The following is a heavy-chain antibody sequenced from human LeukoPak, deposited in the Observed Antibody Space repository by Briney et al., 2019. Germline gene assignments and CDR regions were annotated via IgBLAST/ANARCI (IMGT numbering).Heavy chain of an antibody. CDR1: GFTFSSYA. J-gene: IGHJ4*02. Sequence: GGSLRLSCAASGFTFSSYAMSWVRQAPGKGLEWVSAISGSGGSTYYADSVKGRFTISRDNSKNTLYLQMNSLGAEDTAVYYCAKPLRSGTDPFDYWGQGTLVTVSS. V-gene: IGHV3-23*01. CDR2: ISGSGGST. CDR3: AKPLRSGTDPFDY. D-gene: IGHD6-25*01.